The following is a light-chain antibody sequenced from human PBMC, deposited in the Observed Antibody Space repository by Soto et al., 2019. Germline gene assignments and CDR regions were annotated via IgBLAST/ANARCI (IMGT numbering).Light chain of an antibody. V-gene: IGKV3-15*01. CDR1: QSIRSN. J-gene: IGKJ4*01. CDR2: GAS. CDR3: HQYNMWPPLI. Sequence: EIVMTQSPATLSVFPGESATLSCRASQSIRSNLAWYQQKPGQAPRLLIYGASTRATGIPARFSGSGSGTEFTLTISGLQSEDFAVYYCHQYNMWPPLIFGGGTKVDIK.